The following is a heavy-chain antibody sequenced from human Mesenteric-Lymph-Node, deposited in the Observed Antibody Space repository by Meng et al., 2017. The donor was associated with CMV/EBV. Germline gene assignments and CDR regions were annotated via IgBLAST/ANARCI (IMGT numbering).Heavy chain of an antibody. CDR1: GYIFASYW. Sequence: GGSLRLSCKGYGYIFASYWIGWVRQVPGRGLEWMGIIYPGDSDTRYSPSFQGQVTISADKSISTAYLQWSSLKASDTAMYYCTRSRVAAYPYYGMDVWGQGTTVTVSS. CDR3: TRSRVAAYPYYGMDV. V-gene: IGHV5-51*01. D-gene: IGHD6-13*01. J-gene: IGHJ6*02. CDR2: IYPGDSDT.